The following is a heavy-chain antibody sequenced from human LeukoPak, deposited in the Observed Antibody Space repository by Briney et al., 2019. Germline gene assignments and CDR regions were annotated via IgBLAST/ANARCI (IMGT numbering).Heavy chain of an antibody. D-gene: IGHD2-15*01. CDR2: IYTSGST. Sequence: SETLSLTCTVSGGSISSYYWSWIRQPAGKALEWIGRIYTSGSTNYNPSLKSRVTMSVDTSKNQISPKLSSVTAADTAVYYCARGCSGGSCYYRYWGQGTLVTVSS. CDR3: ARGCSGGSCYYRY. CDR1: GGSISSYY. J-gene: IGHJ4*02. V-gene: IGHV4-4*07.